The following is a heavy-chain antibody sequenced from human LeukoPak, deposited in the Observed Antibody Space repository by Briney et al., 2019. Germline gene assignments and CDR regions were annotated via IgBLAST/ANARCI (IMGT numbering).Heavy chain of an antibody. V-gene: IGHV4-39*07. Sequence: PSETLSLTCTVSGASIDSGRYYWGWIRQPPGKRLEWIGSIHYSGTTYYNPSLKSRVTISIDTSNNQFSLKLSSVTAADTAVYYCARGTPYNPWGQGTQVAVS. CDR3: ARGTPYNP. CDR2: IHYSGTT. D-gene: IGHD4-11*01. CDR1: GASIDSGRYY. J-gene: IGHJ5*02.